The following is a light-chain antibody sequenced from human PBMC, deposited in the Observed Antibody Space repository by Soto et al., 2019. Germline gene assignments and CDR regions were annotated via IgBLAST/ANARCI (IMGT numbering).Light chain of an antibody. Sequence: QSALTQPASVSGSPGQSITISCTGTSSDVGSYNLVSWYQQHPGKAPKPMIYEGSNRPSGVSNRFSGSKSGNTASLTISGLQAEDEADYYCCSYAGSSTFVFGTGTKLTVL. V-gene: IGLV2-23*01. CDR2: EGS. J-gene: IGLJ1*01. CDR1: SSDVGSYNL. CDR3: CSYAGSSTFV.